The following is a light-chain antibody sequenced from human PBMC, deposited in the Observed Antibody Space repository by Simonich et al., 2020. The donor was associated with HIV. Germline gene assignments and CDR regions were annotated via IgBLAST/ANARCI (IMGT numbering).Light chain of an antibody. CDR1: QSVNSN. CDR3: QQYNNWPPYT. Sequence: EIVMTQSPGTLSVSPGERATLSCRASQSVNSNLAWYQQKPGQAPRLLIYGASTRATGIPARFSSSESGTEFTLTISSLQSEDFAVYYCQQYNNWPPYTFGQGTKLEIK. CDR2: GAS. J-gene: IGKJ2*01. V-gene: IGKV3-15*01.